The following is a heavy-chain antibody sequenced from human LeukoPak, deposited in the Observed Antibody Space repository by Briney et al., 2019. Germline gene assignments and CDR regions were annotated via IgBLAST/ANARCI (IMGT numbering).Heavy chain of an antibody. Sequence: PGGSLRLSCAASGFTFTSYWMSWVRQAPGKGLEWVANINQDGSEKYYVDSVEGRFTISRDNAKNSLYLQMNSLRAEDTAVYYCAELGITMIGGVWGKGTTVTISS. CDR3: AELGITMIGGV. V-gene: IGHV3-7*01. CDR2: INQDGSEK. D-gene: IGHD3-10*02. CDR1: GFTFTSYW. J-gene: IGHJ6*04.